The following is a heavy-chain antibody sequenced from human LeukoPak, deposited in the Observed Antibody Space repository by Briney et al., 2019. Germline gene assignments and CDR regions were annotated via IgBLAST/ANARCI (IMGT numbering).Heavy chain of an antibody. CDR2: INPNSADT. V-gene: IGHV1-2*02. CDR1: GYTFTAYY. D-gene: IGHD3-22*01. CDR3: ARDNYSTMNAFDI. J-gene: IGHJ3*02. Sequence: ASVKVSCKASGYTFTAYYIHWVRQAPGQGLEWMGWINPNSADTRYIQKFQGRVTMTRDTSISIAYMELSRLTSDDTAVYYCARDNYSTMNAFDIWGQGTMVTISS.